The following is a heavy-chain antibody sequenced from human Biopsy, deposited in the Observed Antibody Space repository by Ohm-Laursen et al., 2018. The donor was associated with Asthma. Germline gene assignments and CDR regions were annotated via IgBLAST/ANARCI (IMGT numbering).Heavy chain of an antibody. J-gene: IGHJ6*02. Sequence: SSAKVSCKFSGYSLTDLSMHWVRQAPGQGLEWMGGHDHEEGGTVNARRFQGRVTMTADESTSTAYMEVTSLRSEDTAIYYCARCQVGYSSGWSLLLKKIYYSGMDVWGQGTAVTVSS. V-gene: IGHV1-24*01. CDR2: HDHEEGGT. CDR3: ARCQVGYSSGWSLLLKKIYYSGMDV. CDR1: GYSLTDLS. D-gene: IGHD6-19*01.